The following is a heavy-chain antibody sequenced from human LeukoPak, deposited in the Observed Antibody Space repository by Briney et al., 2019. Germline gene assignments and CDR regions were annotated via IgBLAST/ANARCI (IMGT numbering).Heavy chain of an antibody. D-gene: IGHD5-18*01. CDR1: GYTFTSYG. V-gene: IGHV1-2*06. CDR2: INPNNGGT. Sequence: ASVKVSCKASGYTFTSYGISWVRQAPGQGLEWMGRINPNNGGTNYAQKFQGRVTMTRDTSINTAYMELSGLRSDDTAVYYCARAGYSYGYVLDVWGQGTTVTVSS. J-gene: IGHJ6*02. CDR3: ARAGYSYGYVLDV.